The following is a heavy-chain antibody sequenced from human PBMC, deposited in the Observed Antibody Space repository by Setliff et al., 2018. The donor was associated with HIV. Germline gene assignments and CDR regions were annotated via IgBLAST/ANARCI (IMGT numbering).Heavy chain of an antibody. CDR3: ARLAHTRKLVDGVAVRAFDI. D-gene: IGHD6-19*01. J-gene: IGHJ3*02. CDR2: ISTSEGDT. Sequence: GASVKVSCKPSGYSFTSYALSWVRQAPAQGLEWMGWISTSEGDTEYAQKLQGRVTMTTDPSTSTAYMELRSLRSDDTAIYYCARLAHTRKLVDGVAVRAFDIWGQGTRVTVSS. V-gene: IGHV1-18*01. CDR1: GYSFTSYA.